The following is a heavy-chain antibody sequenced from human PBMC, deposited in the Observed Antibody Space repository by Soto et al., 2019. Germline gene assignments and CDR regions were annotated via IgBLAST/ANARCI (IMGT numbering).Heavy chain of an antibody. J-gene: IGHJ5*02. V-gene: IGHV4-4*07. CDR3: ARGQRFSDWFDP. CDR2: VYSSGGT. CDR1: GGSMNSYY. Sequence: WETLSLTCTVSGGSMNSYYWTWIRQPAGKGLEWIGRVYSSGGTHYNPSLKSRITISLDTSNNQFSLRLLSVTDADTAVYYCARGQRFSDWFDPWGQGTLVTVSS. D-gene: IGHD3-3*01.